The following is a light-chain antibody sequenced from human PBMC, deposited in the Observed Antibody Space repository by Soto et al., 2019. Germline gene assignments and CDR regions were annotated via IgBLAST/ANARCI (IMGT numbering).Light chain of an antibody. Sequence: DIQMTQSPSTLSGSVGDRVTITCRASQTISSWLAWYQQKPGKAPKLLIYKASTLKSGVPSRFSGSGSGAEFTLTISSLQPDDFATYYCKQHNSSPWTFGQGTKVDIK. CDR3: KQHNSSPWT. CDR1: QTISSW. J-gene: IGKJ1*01. CDR2: KAS. V-gene: IGKV1-5*03.